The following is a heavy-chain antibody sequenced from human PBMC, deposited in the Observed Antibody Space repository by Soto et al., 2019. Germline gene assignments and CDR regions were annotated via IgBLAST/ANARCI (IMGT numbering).Heavy chain of an antibody. CDR1: GGSISSGGYS. Sequence: SETLSLTCAVSGGSISSGGYSWSWIRQPPGKGLEWIGYIYHSGSTYYNPSLKSRVTISVDRSKNQFSLKLSSVTAADTAVYYCARGTYYYDSSGYPFEYWGQGTLVTVSS. D-gene: IGHD3-22*01. V-gene: IGHV4-30-2*01. CDR3: ARGTYYYDSSGYPFEY. CDR2: IYHSGST. J-gene: IGHJ4*02.